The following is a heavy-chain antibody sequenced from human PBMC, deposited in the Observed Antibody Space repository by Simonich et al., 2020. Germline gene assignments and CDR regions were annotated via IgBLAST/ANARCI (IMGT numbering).Heavy chain of an antibody. V-gene: IGHV1-2*02. D-gene: IGHD1-26*01. CDR2: INPNKGGT. J-gene: IGHJ6*03. CDR1: GYTFTGYY. Sequence: QVQLVQSGAEVKKPGASVKVSCKASGYTFTGYYMHWGPQAPGQGLEWMRWINPNKGGTNYEQKFLCRGTMTRDTSIITAYMVRSRLRSDDTAVYYCARDLRGRYYNYYYMDVWGKGTTVTVSS. CDR3: ARDLRGRYYNYYYMDV.